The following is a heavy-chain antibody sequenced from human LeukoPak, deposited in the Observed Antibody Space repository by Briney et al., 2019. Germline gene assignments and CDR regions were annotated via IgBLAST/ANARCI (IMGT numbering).Heavy chain of an antibody. J-gene: IGHJ4*02. D-gene: IGHD2-15*01. CDR3: ARVGRGGARPLDY. CDR2: ISSSGGPI. Sequence: GGSLRLSCAASGFTFSDYYMGWIRQAPGKGLEWVSYISSSGGPIYYVDSVKGRFTISRDNAKNSLYLRMDMLTAEHTVWFYFARVGRGGARPLDYWGQGTLVTVSS. V-gene: IGHV3-11*01. CDR1: GFTFSDYY.